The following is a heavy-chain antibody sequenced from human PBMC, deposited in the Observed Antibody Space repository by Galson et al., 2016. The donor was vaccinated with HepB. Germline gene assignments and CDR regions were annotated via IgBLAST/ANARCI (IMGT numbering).Heavy chain of an antibody. V-gene: IGHV5-51*01. CDR1: GYSFTTYW. CDR3: ARLTEYCSGGRCNDNWFDT. J-gene: IGHJ5*02. Sequence: QSGAEVKKPGESLKISCKASGYSFTTYWIGCVRQMPGKRLEWLGIIYPGDSDTRYSPSFPGQVTISGDKPISTADLQWSSLKASDTAMYYCARLTEYCSGGRCNDNWFDTWGQGTLVTVSP. D-gene: IGHD2-15*01. CDR2: IYPGDSDT.